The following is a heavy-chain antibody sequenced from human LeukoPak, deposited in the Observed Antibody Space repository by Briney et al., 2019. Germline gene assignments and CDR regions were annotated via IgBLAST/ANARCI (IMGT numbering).Heavy chain of an antibody. V-gene: IGHV4-4*07. CDR3: ASDPTTPPYNWFDP. Sequence: SETLSLTCTVSGGSLSNSHWSWIRQPAGKGLEWIGIIYKTGSTNYNPSLKSRVTISRDTSKNQFSLKLSSVTAADTAVYYCASDPTTPPYNWFDPWGQGTLVTVSS. D-gene: IGHD1-7*01. J-gene: IGHJ5*02. CDR1: GGSLSNSH. CDR2: IYKTGST.